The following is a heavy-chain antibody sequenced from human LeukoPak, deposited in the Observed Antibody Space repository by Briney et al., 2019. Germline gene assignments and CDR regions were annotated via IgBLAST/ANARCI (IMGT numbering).Heavy chain of an antibody. J-gene: IGHJ6*03. D-gene: IGHD1-26*01. Sequence: PSETRSLTCSVSGGAISRYYWSWIRQPPGKGLEWIGYIYYSGSTNYNPSLKSRVTISVDTSKNQFSLKLSSVTAADTAVYYCASGAYSYYYMDVWGKGTTVTISS. CDR2: IYYSGST. V-gene: IGHV4-59*01. CDR3: ASGAYSYYYMDV. CDR1: GGAISRYY.